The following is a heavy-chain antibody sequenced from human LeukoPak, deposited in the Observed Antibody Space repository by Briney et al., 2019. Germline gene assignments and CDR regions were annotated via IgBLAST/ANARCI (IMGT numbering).Heavy chain of an antibody. CDR1: GFTFSSYW. J-gene: IGHJ4*02. V-gene: IGHV3-30*02. D-gene: IGHD5-18*01. CDR2: IRYDGSNK. Sequence: GGSLRLSCAASGFTFSSYWMSWVRQAPGKGLEWVAFIRYDGSNKYYADSVKGRFTISRDNSKNTLYLQMNSLRAEDTAVFYCAKARAYSYASDYWGQGTLVTVSS. CDR3: AKARAYSYASDY.